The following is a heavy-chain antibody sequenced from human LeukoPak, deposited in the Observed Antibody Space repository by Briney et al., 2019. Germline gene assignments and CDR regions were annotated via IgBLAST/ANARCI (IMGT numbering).Heavy chain of an antibody. J-gene: IGHJ4*02. V-gene: IGHV3-53*01. CDR3: ASRIATAGSVDY. CDR1: GFSVSSNY. Sequence: GGSLRLSCAVSGFSVSSNYMTWVRQAPGKGLEWVSVIYTGSSKFYADSVKGRFTISRDNSKNTLHLQMNTLRAEDTAVYYCASRIATAGSVDYWGQGTLVTVSS. CDR2: IYTGSSK. D-gene: IGHD6-13*01.